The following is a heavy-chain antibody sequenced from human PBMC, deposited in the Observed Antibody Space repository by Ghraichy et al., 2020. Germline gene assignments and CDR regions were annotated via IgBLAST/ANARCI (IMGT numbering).Heavy chain of an antibody. J-gene: IGHJ4*02. V-gene: IGHV3-23*01. CDR3: AKWGGELSAPCDY. CDR1: AFAFTPDT. CDR2: ISGGGGRT. D-gene: IGHD1-26*01. Sequence: GGSLRLSYTASAFAFTPDTLSWLLCPPRHGLEWVSSISGGGGRTDYTDSVKGRFTISRDNSKNTLSLQLNSLRADDTAVYYCAKWGGELSAPCDYWGQGTLVTVSS.